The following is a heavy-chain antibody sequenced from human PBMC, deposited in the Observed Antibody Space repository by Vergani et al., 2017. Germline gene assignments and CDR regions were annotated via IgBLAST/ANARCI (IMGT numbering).Heavy chain of an antibody. Sequence: VQLVESGGGLVQPGGSLRLSCAASGFTFSSYAMHWVRQAPGKGLEYVSAISSNGGSTYYANSVKGRFTISRDNSKNTLYLQMGSLRAEDMAVYYCARGRNXVDYWGQGTLVTVSS. V-gene: IGHV3-64*01. CDR3: ARGRNXVDY. D-gene: IGHD1-7*01. CDR2: ISSNGGST. CDR1: GFTFSSYA. J-gene: IGHJ4*02.